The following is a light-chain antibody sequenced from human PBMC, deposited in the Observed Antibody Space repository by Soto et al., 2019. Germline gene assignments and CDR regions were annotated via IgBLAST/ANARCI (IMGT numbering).Light chain of an antibody. J-gene: IGKJ4*01. CDR2: AAS. Sequence: DIQWTQSPSFLSASVGDRVTITCRASQGISTFLAWYQQKPGKAPKLLIYAASILQSGVPSRFRGSGSGTDFTLTISWLQPEDFATYFCQQLNSYPLTFGGGTKVDTK. CDR3: QQLNSYPLT. V-gene: IGKV1-9*01. CDR1: QGISTF.